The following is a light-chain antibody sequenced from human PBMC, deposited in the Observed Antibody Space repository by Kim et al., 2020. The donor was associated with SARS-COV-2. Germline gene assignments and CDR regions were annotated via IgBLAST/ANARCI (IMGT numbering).Light chain of an antibody. CDR1: QSVWSY. J-gene: IGKJ4*01. CDR3: QQRSNWPLT. V-gene: IGKV3-11*01. CDR2: DAS. Sequence: EIVLTQSPATLSLSPGERATLSCRASQSVWSYLVWYQHKPGQAPRLLIYDASNRATGIPARFSGSGSGTDFTLTISSLEPEDFAVYYCQQRSNWPLTFGGGTKVEI.